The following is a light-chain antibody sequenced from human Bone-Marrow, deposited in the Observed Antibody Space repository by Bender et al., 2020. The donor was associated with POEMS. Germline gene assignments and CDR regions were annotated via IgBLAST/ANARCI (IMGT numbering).Light chain of an antibody. CDR1: KLGDKY. Sequence: SYDLTQPPSVSVSPGQTASITCSGDKLGDKYVSWYQQKPGQSPVLVLFDVNDRPSGIPERFSGSNSGNTATLTISRVEAGDEADYFCQVWDGRSDHQVFGTGTTVTVL. CDR2: DVN. V-gene: IGLV3-21*02. CDR3: QVWDGRSDHQV. J-gene: IGLJ1*01.